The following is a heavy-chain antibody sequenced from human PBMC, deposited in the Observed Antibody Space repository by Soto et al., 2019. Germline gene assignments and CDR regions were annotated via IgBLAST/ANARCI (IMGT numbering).Heavy chain of an antibody. V-gene: IGHV3-74*01. Sequence: EVQLVESGGGLVQPGRSLTVSCAASGLSFRSSWMHWVRQAPGKGLVWVSRISGDGSVTDYADSVRGRFTISRDNGKNTLFLQMTSLRPEETAVYYCAGVLDDWDDDWGQGTLVIVSS. CDR1: GLSFRSSW. CDR2: ISGDGSVT. D-gene: IGHD3-9*01. J-gene: IGHJ4*02. CDR3: AGVLDDWDDD.